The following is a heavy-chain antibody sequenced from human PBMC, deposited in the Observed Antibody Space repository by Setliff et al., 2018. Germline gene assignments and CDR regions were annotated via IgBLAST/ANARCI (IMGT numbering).Heavy chain of an antibody. V-gene: IGHV4-59*11. CDR3: ARDRRNYYDSSGYRAFDI. J-gene: IGHJ3*02. CDR1: GGSISSHY. D-gene: IGHD3-22*01. CDR2: IYYSGST. Sequence: PSETLSLTCTVSGGSISSHYWRWIRQPPGKGLEWIGSIYYSGSTNYNPSLKSRVTISVDTSKNQVSLRLSSVTAADTAVYYCARDRRNYYDSSGYRAFDIWGQGTMVTVS.